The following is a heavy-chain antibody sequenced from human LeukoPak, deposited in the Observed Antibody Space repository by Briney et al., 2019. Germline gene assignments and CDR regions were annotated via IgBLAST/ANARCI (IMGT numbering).Heavy chain of an antibody. Sequence: SGGSLRLSCAASGFTVSSNYMSWVRQAPGKGLEWVSVIYSGGSTYYADSVKGRFTISRDNSKNTLYLQMNSLRAEDTAVYYCAKVEYDFWSSFDYWGQGTLVTVSS. CDR2: IYSGGST. J-gene: IGHJ4*03. V-gene: IGHV3-66*01. CDR1: GFTVSSNY. D-gene: IGHD3-3*01. CDR3: AKVEYDFWSSFDY.